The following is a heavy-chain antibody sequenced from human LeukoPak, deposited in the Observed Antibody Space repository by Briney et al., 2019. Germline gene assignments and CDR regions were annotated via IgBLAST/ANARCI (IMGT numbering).Heavy chain of an antibody. V-gene: IGHV3-23*01. Sequence: GGSLRLSCTASGFTFSNYAMSWVRQAPGKGLEWVSGISGSGGSIRYADSVKGRFIISRDNSKNTLYLQMNTLRAEDTAVYYCAKGGDGYNYYFDYWGQETLVTVSS. CDR1: GFTFSNYA. D-gene: IGHD5-24*01. CDR2: ISGSGGSI. CDR3: AKGGDGYNYYFDY. J-gene: IGHJ4*02.